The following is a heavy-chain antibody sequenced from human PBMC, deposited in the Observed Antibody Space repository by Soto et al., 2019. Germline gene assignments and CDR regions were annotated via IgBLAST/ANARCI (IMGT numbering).Heavy chain of an antibody. V-gene: IGHV4-39*02. CDR2: IDYRGTI. Sequence: PSETLSLTCTVSGGSIATSSYFWAWIRRPPGKGLEWIGSIDYRGTIYNNPSLKSRVTISVDTSKNHFSLKLDSVTAADTALYYCSRRAPEGFDPWGQGTLVPVSS. CDR1: GGSIATSSYF. J-gene: IGHJ5*02. CDR3: SRRAPEGFDP.